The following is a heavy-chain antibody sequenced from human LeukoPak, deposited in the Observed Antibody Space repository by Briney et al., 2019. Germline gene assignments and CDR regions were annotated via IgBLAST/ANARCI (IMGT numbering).Heavy chain of an antibody. J-gene: IGHJ4*02. CDR3: AKRERQSFAY. Sequence: EGSLRHSCAASGFTFSSCGMSWVRQAPGKGLEWVSTISGSGVSTYYADSVKGRFTISRDNSKNTVSLQMSGLRAEDTAVYYCAKRERQSFAYWGQGTLVTVSS. V-gene: IGHV3-23*01. CDR1: GFTFSSCG. D-gene: IGHD6-19*01. CDR2: ISGSGVST.